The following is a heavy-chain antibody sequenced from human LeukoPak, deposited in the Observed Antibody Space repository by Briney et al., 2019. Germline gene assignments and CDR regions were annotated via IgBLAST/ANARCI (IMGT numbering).Heavy chain of an antibody. Sequence: GESLKISCKGSGYSFTTYWIAWVRQMPGKGLEWMGIIYPHDSDIRYSPPFQGQVTISADKSISTAYLQWSSLKASDTAMYYCARMIGLGEVSPYFDYWGQGTLVTVSS. CDR2: IYPHDSDI. J-gene: IGHJ4*02. CDR1: GYSFTTYW. CDR3: ARMIGLGEVSPYFDY. D-gene: IGHD3-16*02. V-gene: IGHV5-51*01.